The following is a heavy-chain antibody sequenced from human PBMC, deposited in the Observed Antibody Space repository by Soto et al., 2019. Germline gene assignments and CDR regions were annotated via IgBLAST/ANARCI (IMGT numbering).Heavy chain of an antibody. D-gene: IGHD3-22*01. J-gene: IGHJ4*02. Sequence: PGGSLRLSCAASGLTFSDYYMSWIRQAPGKGLEWVSYISSSSSYTNYADSVKGRFTISRDNAKNSLYLQMNSLRAEDTAVYYCARSPPDSSGYYSWGQGTLVTVPQ. CDR1: GLTFSDYY. CDR2: ISSSSSYT. CDR3: ARSPPDSSGYYS. V-gene: IGHV3-11*06.